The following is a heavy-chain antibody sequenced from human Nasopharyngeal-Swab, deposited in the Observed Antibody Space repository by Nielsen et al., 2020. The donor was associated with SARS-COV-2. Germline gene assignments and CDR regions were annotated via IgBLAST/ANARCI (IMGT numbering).Heavy chain of an antibody. CDR1: GGSFSGYY. D-gene: IGHD3-22*01. CDR3: ARGHRSISMIVVVIATAHFYFDS. CDR2: INHSGTT. J-gene: IGHJ4*02. V-gene: IGHV4-34*01. Sequence: SDTLSLTCAVYGGSFSGYYWSWIRQPPGKGLEWIGEINHSGTTSYNPSLKSRVTTSSDTSKNQFSLKLSPVTAADTAVYYCARGHRSISMIVVVIATAHFYFDSWGRGTLVTVTS.